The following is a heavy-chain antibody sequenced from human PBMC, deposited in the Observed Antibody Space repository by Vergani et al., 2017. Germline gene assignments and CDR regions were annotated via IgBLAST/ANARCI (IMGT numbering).Heavy chain of an antibody. CDR2: ICHTEDT. Sequence: QVQLQQWGAGLLKPSETLSLTCAVSGDSISSNNCWTWVRQPPGKGLEWIGEICHTEDTKYSPSLKSRVTVSVDESRNLFSLRLNSVTAADTAVYYCATIGYRRWGYYFDYWGQGILVTVSS. V-gene: IGHV4-4*02. CDR3: ATIGYRRWGYYFDY. CDR1: GDSISSNNC. D-gene: IGHD2-2*02. J-gene: IGHJ4*02.